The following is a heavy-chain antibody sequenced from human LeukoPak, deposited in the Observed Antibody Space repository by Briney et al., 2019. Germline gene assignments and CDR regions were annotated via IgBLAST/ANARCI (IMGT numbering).Heavy chain of an antibody. CDR2: IYYSGST. CDR3: AGLGYCSGGSCYNYWYFDL. CDR1: GGSISSYY. V-gene: IGHV4-59*08. D-gene: IGHD2-15*01. J-gene: IGHJ2*01. Sequence: ETLSLTCTVSGGSISSYYWSWIRQPPGKGLEWIGYIYYSGSTNYNPSLKSRVAISVDTSKNQFSLKLSSVTAADTAVYYCAGLGYCSGGSCYNYWYFDLWGRGTLVTVSS.